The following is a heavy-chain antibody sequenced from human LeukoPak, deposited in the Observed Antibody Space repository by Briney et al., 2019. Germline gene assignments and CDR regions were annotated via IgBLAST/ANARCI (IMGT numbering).Heavy chain of an antibody. J-gene: IGHJ4*02. V-gene: IGHV1-2*02. CDR3: ARGAATVTTFGY. CDR1: GYTFTGYY. D-gene: IGHD4-17*01. Sequence: ASVKVSRKASGYTFTGYYMHWVRQAPGQGLEWMGWINPNSGGTNYAQKFQGRVTMTRDTSISTAYMELSRLRSDDTAVYYCARGAATVTTFGYWGQGTLVTVSS. CDR2: INPNSGGT.